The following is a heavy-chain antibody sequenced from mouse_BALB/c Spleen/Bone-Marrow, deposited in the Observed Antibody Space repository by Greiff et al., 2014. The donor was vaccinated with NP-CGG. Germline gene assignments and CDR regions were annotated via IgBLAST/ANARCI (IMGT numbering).Heavy chain of an antibody. CDR3: ARSYNSFDF. CDR1: GYSFTGYN. J-gene: IGHJ2*01. V-gene: IGHV1-39*01. Sequence: VQLQQPGSELEKPGASVKISCKASGYSFTGYNMNWVKQYNGQSLEWIGNVDPYYGATTYNQKFKGKATLTVDKSSSTAYMQLERLTSEDSAVYYCARSYNSFDFWGQGTTLTVSS. CDR2: VDPYYGAT.